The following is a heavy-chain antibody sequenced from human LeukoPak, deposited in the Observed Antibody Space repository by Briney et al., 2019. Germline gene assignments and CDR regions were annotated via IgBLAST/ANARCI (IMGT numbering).Heavy chain of an antibody. CDR2: ISYDGDNE. Sequence: LAIISYDGDNEIYADSVKGRFTISRDNSKNTLYLQMNSLRVDETAVYYCVGSSSNWLDPWGQGTLVTVSS. V-gene: IGHV3-30-3*01. D-gene: IGHD6-6*01. J-gene: IGHJ5*02. CDR3: VGSSSNWLDP.